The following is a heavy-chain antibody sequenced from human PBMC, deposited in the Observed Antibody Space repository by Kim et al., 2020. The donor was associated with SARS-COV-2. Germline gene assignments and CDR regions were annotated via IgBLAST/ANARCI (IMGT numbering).Heavy chain of an antibody. V-gene: IGHV5-10-1*01. CDR3: ARQVDGYSPVDY. D-gene: IGHD2-15*01. Sequence: GESLKISCKGSGYSFTSYWISWVRQMPGKGLEWMGRIDPSDSYTNYSPSFQGHVTISADKSISTAYLQWSSLKASDTAMYYCARQVDGYSPVDYWGQGTLVTVSS. J-gene: IGHJ4*02. CDR1: GYSFTSYW. CDR2: IDPSDSYT.